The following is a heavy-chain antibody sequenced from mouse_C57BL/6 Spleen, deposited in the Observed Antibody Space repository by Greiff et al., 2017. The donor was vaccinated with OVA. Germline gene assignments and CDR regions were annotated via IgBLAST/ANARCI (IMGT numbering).Heavy chain of an antibody. V-gene: IGHV3-6*01. D-gene: IGHD2-1*01. CDR2: ISYDGSN. J-gene: IGHJ1*03. Sequence: EVKLMESGPGLVKPSQSLSLTCSVTGYSITSGYYWNWIRQFPGNKLEWMGYISYDGSNNYNPSLKNRISITRDTSKNQFFLKLNSVTTEDTATYYCAREGYGNYDGYFDVWGTGTTVTVSS. CDR1: GYSITSGYY. CDR3: AREGYGNYDGYFDV.